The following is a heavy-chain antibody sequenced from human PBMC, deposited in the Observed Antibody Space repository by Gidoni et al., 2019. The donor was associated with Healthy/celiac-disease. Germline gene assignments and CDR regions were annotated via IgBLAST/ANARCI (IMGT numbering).Heavy chain of an antibody. D-gene: IGHD6-13*01. CDR1: GFTFSSYA. CDR2: ISYDGNNN. V-gene: IGHV3-30-3*01. CDR3: ARDKVGIIAAAGTKDY. Sequence: QVQLVESVGGVVQPGRSLRLTCAAPGFTFSSYAMPWVRQAPGKGLEWVAVISYDGNNNYYADSVKGRFTISRDNSKNTLYLQMNSLRAEDTAVYYCARDKVGIIAAAGTKDYWGQGTLVTVSS. J-gene: IGHJ4*02.